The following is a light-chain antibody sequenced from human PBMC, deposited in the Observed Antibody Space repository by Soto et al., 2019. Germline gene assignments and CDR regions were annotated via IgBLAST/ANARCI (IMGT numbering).Light chain of an antibody. CDR2: WGS. Sequence: DIVMAQSPLSLPVTSGEPCSVSCMSSQSLLHSNGYNYLDWYLQKPGQSPQLLIYWGSNRASGVPDRFSGSGSGTDFTLTISSLQPEDFATYYCQQSYSPPPITFGQGTRLET. CDR1: QSLLHSNGYNY. V-gene: IGKV2-28*01. CDR3: QQSYSPPPIT. J-gene: IGKJ5*01.